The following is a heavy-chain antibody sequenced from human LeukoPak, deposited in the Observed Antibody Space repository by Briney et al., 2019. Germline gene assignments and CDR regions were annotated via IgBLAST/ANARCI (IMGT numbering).Heavy chain of an antibody. CDR3: ARYSSSWYYYYGMDV. Sequence: GGSLRLSCAGSGFAFGTYAMGWVRQAPGKGLEWVSGMVGGGSTYYADSVKGRFTISRDNAKNSLYLQMNSLRAEDTAVYYCARYSSSWYYYYGMDVWGQGTTVTVSS. D-gene: IGHD6-13*01. CDR1: GFAFGTYA. J-gene: IGHJ6*02. CDR2: MVGGGST. V-gene: IGHV3-23*01.